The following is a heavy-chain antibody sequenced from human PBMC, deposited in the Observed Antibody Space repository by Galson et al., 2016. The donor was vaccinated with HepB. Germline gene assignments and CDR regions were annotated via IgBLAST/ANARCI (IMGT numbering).Heavy chain of an antibody. CDR2: INHSGST. D-gene: IGHD1-1*01. J-gene: IGHJ4*02. Sequence: SETLSLTCAVSSYSISRGYYWGWIRQSPTKGLEWIGSINHSGSTYYNPSLMGRISMSVDTSKNQFSLRLSSVTATDTAVYFCARTAATGIDNWGQGTRVSVSS. CDR1: SYSISRGYY. CDR3: ARTAATGIDN. V-gene: IGHV4-38-2*01.